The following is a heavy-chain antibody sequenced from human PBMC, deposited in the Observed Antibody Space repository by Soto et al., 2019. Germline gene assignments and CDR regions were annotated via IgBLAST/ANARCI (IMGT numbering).Heavy chain of an antibody. CDR2: ISEDSGGRT. CDR1: GFSSSIYV. D-gene: IGHD6-25*01. V-gene: IGHV3-23*01. CDR3: AREGHSSGKAGAFYI. J-gene: IGHJ3*02. Sequence: EVQLLASGGGLVQPGGSLRLSCAVSGFSSSIYVMSWVRQAPGKGLEWVSTISEDSGGRTHYANSVKGRFTISRDNSKNTVYLQMNSLRPEDTAVYYCAREGHSSGKAGAFYIWAHGTKVTVSS.